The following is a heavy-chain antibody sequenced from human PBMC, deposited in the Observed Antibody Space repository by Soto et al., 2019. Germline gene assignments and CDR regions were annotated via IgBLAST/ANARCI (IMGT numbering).Heavy chain of an antibody. CDR2: INRDGGST. Sequence: EVQLVESGGGVVRPGGSLRLSCAAFGFRFDDYGMSWVRQVPGKGLEWVSGINRDGGSTSYADSVQGRFTISRDNAKNSLYLQMNSLRAEDTAFYYCARAPGFYGDFFDYWGQGTLVTVSS. CDR1: GFRFDDYG. CDR3: ARAPGFYGDFFDY. V-gene: IGHV3-20*04. J-gene: IGHJ4*02. D-gene: IGHD4-17*01.